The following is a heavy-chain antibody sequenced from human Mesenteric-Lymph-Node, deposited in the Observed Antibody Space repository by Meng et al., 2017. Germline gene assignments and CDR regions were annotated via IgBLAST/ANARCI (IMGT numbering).Heavy chain of an antibody. D-gene: IGHD2-2*03. J-gene: IGHJ4*02. Sequence: GGSLRLSCAASGFTFSSYEMNWVRQAPGKGLEWVSYISGSGSRAYYADSVKGRFTISRDNSKNTLYLQMDSLRADDTAVYYCGKCWLDSTSPDIDYWGQGTLVTVSS. CDR2: ISGSGSRA. V-gene: IGHV3-23*01. CDR3: GKCWLDSTSPDIDY. CDR1: GFTFSSYE.